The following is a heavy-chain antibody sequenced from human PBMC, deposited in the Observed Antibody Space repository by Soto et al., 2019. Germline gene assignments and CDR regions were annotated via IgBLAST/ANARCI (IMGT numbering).Heavy chain of an antibody. CDR1: GGSISSYY. CDR2: IYYSGGT. V-gene: IGHV4-59*01. D-gene: IGHD3-22*01. J-gene: IGHJ5*02. Sequence: PSEILSLTCTVSGGSISSYYWSWIRQPPGKGLEWIGYIYYSGGTNYNPSLKSRVTISVDTSKNQFSLKLSSVTAADTAVYYCARQASGYYYGWFDPWGQGTLVTVS. CDR3: ARQASGYYYGWFDP.